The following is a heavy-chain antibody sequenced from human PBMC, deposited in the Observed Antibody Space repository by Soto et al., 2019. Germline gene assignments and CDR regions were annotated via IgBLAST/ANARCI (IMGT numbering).Heavy chain of an antibody. CDR1: GFTFSSYW. CDR3: ASGHSSSWYRPYYYYGMDV. D-gene: IGHD6-13*01. CDR2: INSDGSST. Sequence: GGSLRLSCAASGFTFSSYWMHWVRQAPGKGLVWVSRINSDGSSTSYADSVKGRFTISRDNAKNTLYLQMNSLRAEDTAVYYCASGHSSSWYRPYYYYGMDVWGQGTTVTVS. V-gene: IGHV3-74*01. J-gene: IGHJ6*02.